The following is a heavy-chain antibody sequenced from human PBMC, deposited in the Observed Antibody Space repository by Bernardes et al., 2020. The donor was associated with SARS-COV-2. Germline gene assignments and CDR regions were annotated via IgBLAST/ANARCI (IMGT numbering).Heavy chain of an antibody. D-gene: IGHD6-19*01. CDR1: GYTFTNYD. CDR3: ARGPIGVAGTRVFDWFDP. CDR2: MNPDSANT. J-gene: IGHJ5*02. Sequence: ASVKVSCKASGYTFTNYDINWVRQAAGQGLEWMGWMNPDSANTGYAQKFQGRITMTRNTSISTAYMGLSSLRSEDTAVYYCARGPIGVAGTRVFDWFDPWGQGTLVTVSS. V-gene: IGHV1-8*01.